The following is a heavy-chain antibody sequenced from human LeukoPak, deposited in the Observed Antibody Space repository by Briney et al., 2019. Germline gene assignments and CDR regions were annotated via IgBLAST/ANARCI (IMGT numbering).Heavy chain of an antibody. V-gene: IGHV3-48*03. CDR1: GFTFSSYE. Sequence: GGSLRLSCAASGFTFSSYEMNWVRQAPGKGLEWVSYISSSGSTIYYADSVKGRFTISRDNAKNSLYLQMNSLRAEDTAVYYCARHSSTWYSAFDIWGQGTMVTVSS. D-gene: IGHD6-13*01. CDR3: ARHSSTWYSAFDI. CDR2: ISSSGSTI. J-gene: IGHJ3*02.